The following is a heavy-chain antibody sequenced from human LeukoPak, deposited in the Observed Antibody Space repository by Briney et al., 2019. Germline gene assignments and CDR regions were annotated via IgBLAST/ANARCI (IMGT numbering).Heavy chain of an antibody. V-gene: IGHV3-53*01. CDR2: LYSGGST. D-gene: IGHD6-13*01. J-gene: IGHJ4*02. Sequence: GGSLTLSCAASGFTVSRNYMSWVRQAPGKGLEWVSVLYSGGSTYYADSVKGRFTISRDNSKNTLYLKMNSLSAEDTAVYYCGNDGSSCSSFDYWGQGTLVTVSS. CDR3: GNDGSSCSSFDY. CDR1: GFTVSRNY.